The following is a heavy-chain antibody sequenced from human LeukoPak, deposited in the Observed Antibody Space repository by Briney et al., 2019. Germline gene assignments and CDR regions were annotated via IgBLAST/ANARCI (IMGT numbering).Heavy chain of an antibody. CDR2: ISAYNGNT. D-gene: IGHD3-10*02. J-gene: IGHJ4*02. V-gene: IGHV1-18*01. CDR1: GYTFTSYV. CDR3: ARFVRGVIDY. Sequence: AASVKVSCKASGYTFTSYVISWVRQAPGQGLEWMGWISAYNGNTNYAQKLQGRVTMTTGTSTSTAYMELRSLRSGDTAVYYCARFVRGVIDYWGQGTLVTVSS.